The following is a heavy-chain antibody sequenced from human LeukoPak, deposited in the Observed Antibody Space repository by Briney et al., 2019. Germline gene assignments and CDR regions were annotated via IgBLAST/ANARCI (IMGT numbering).Heavy chain of an antibody. CDR2: ISYDGSDK. CDR3: ARDLPLDAPDY. D-gene: IGHD1-1*01. V-gene: IGHV3-30*03. Sequence: GGSLRLSCAASGFTFRTHGMQWVRQAPGKGLEWVAVISYDGSDKYYADSVKGRFTISRDNSKNTLYLQMNSLRAEDTAVYYCARDLPLDAPDYWGQGTLITVSS. J-gene: IGHJ4*02. CDR1: GFTFRTHG.